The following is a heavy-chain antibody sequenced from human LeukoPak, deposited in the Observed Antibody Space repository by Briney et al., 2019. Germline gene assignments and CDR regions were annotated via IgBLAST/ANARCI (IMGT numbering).Heavy chain of an antibody. Sequence: GASVKVSCKASGYTFTSYGISWVRQAPGQGLEWMGWISAYNGNTNYAQKLQGRVTMTTDTSTSTAYMELRGLRSDDTAVYYCARGLYDYGGNSYYFDYWGQGTLVTVSS. CDR2: ISAYNGNT. J-gene: IGHJ4*02. V-gene: IGHV1-18*01. CDR1: GYTFTSYG. CDR3: ARGLYDYGGNSYYFDY. D-gene: IGHD4-23*01.